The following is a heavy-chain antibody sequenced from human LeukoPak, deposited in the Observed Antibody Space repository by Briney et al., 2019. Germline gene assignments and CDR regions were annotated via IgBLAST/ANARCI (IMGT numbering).Heavy chain of an antibody. D-gene: IGHD6-13*01. J-gene: IGHJ4*02. CDR2: IKQDESEI. CDR1: GFTFSNYW. V-gene: IGHV3-7*01. CDR3: ARTAWSEGVLQQWYFDY. Sequence: GGSLRLSCAASGFTFSNYWMTWVRRAPVKGLEWVANIKQDESEIYYVDSVKGRFTIARDNAKNSLYLQMNSLEAEDTAVYHCARTAWSEGVLQQWYFDYWGQGTLVTVSS.